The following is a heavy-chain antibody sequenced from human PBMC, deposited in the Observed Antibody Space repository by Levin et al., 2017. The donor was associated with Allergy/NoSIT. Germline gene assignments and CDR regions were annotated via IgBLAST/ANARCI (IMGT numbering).Heavy chain of an antibody. CDR3: ASSRTFGYGSDY. CDR1: GGSFSGYY. V-gene: IGHV4-34*01. Sequence: PSETLSLTCAVYGGSFSGYYWSWIRQPPGKGLEWIGEINHSGSTNYNPSLKSRVTISVDTSKNQFSLKLSSVTAADTAVYYCASSRTFGYGSDYWGQGTLVTVSS. J-gene: IGHJ4*02. CDR2: INHSGST. D-gene: IGHD5-18*01.